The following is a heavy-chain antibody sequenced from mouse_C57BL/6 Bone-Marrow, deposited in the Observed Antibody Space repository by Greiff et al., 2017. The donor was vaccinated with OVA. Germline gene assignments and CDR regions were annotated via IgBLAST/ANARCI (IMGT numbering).Heavy chain of an antibody. D-gene: IGHD2-5*01. Sequence: VQLKESGPELVKPGASVKISCKASGYSFTDYNMNWVKQSNGKSLEWIGVINPNYGTTSYNQKFKGKATLTVDQSSSTAYMQLNSLTSEDSAVYYGARYYSNYRYYAMDYWGQGTSVTVSS. V-gene: IGHV1-39*01. J-gene: IGHJ4*01. CDR1: GYSFTDYN. CDR3: ARYYSNYRYYAMDY. CDR2: INPNYGTT.